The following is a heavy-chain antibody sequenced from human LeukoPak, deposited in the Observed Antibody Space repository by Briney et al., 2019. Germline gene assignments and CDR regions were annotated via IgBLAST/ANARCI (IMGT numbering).Heavy chain of an antibody. Sequence: PGGSLRLSWAASGFTFSSYSMNWVRQATGKGLEWVSSISATSNYIYYADSVKGRFTISRDNAKNSLYLQMNSLRAEDTAVYYCARDTSGYTFDDWGQGTLVTVSS. CDR1: GFTFSSYS. V-gene: IGHV3-21*01. CDR2: ISATSNYI. J-gene: IGHJ4*02. CDR3: ARDTSGYTFDD. D-gene: IGHD5-18*01.